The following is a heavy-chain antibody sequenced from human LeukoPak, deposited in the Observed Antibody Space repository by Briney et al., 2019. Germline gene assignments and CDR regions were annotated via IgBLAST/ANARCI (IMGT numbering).Heavy chain of an antibody. V-gene: IGHV1-18*01. CDR3: ARGYYDILTSTRGAFGI. D-gene: IGHD3-9*01. Sequence: ASVKVSCKASGYTFTSYGISWVRQAPGQGLEWMGWISAYNGNTNYAQKLQGRVTMTTDTSTSTAYMELSSLRSEDTAVYYCARGYYDILTSTRGAFGIWGQGTMVTVSS. CDR2: ISAYNGNT. J-gene: IGHJ3*02. CDR1: GYTFTSYG.